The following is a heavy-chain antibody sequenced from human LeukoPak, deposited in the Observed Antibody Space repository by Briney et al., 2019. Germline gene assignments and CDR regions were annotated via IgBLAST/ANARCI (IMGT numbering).Heavy chain of an antibody. CDR3: ARGLRGYDFWSGYSAFDY. CDR2: IRYDGSNK. V-gene: IGHV3-30*02. D-gene: IGHD3-3*01. Sequence: GGSLRLSCAASGFTFSSYGMHWVRQAPGKGLEWVAFIRYDGSNKYYADSVKGRFTISRDNAKNSLYLQMNSLRAEDTAVYYCARGLRGYDFWSGYSAFDYWGQGTLVTVSS. CDR1: GFTFSSYG. J-gene: IGHJ4*02.